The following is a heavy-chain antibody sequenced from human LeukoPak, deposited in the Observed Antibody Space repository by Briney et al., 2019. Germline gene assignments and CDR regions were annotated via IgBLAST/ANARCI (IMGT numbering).Heavy chain of an antibody. V-gene: IGHV4-34*01. D-gene: IGHD3-10*01. Sequence: PSETLSLTCAVYGGSFSGYYWSWIRQPPGKGLEWIGEINHSGSTNYNPSLKSRVTISVDTSKNQFSLKLSSVTAADTAVYYCARRSTMVRGVRHNWFDPWGQGTLVTVSS. CDR2: INHSGST. CDR3: ARRSTMVRGVRHNWFDP. J-gene: IGHJ5*02. CDR1: GGSFSGYY.